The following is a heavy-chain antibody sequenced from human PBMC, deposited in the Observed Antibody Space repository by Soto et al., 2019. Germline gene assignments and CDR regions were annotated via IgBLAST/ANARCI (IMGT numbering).Heavy chain of an antibody. J-gene: IGHJ6*02. CDR3: ARDRGTYDIDV. CDR1: GDSISGGYY. V-gene: IGHV4-31*03. Sequence: QVQLQESGPGLVKPSQTLSLTCTVSGDSISGGYYWSWIRQHPGKGLEWIGYVSPSWNTYYNPSLHRRGSISIDTTKNHFSLEVSSVFAADTAVYYCARDRGTYDIDVWGQGTTVTVSS. CDR2: VSPSWNT.